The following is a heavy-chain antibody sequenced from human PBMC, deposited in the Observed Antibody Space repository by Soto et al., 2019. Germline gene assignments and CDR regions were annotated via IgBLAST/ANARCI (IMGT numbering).Heavy chain of an antibody. J-gene: IGHJ4*02. CDR3: AKDAWDYYDSSGYYPIDY. CDR1: GFTFSSYA. V-gene: IGHV3-23*01. D-gene: IGHD3-22*01. CDR2: ISGSGGST. Sequence: LRLSCAASGFTFSSYAMSWVRQAPGKGLEWVSAISGSGGSTYYADSVKGRFTISRDNSKNTLYLQMNSLRAEDTAVYYCAKDAWDYYDSSGYYPIDYWGQGTLVTVSS.